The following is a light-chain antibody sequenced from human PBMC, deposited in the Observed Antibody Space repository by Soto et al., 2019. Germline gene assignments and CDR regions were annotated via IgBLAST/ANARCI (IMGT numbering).Light chain of an antibody. CDR2: EGS. Sequence: DIQMTQSPSAMSASVGGRVTITCRASQGISSNLAWYQQKPGKVPKRLIYEGSSLESGVPSRFRASGSGTVFTLTISSLQPEDFATYYCLQHNNYPRTFGQGTKLEIK. CDR1: QGISSN. V-gene: IGKV1-17*03. CDR3: LQHNNYPRT. J-gene: IGKJ2*01.